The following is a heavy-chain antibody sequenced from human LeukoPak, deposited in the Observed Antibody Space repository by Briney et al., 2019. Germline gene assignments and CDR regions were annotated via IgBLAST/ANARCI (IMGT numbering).Heavy chain of an antibody. D-gene: IGHD1-7*01. V-gene: IGHV1-2*02. J-gene: IGHJ4*02. Sequence: ASVKVSCKASGYTFTGYYMHWVRQAPGQGLEWMGWINPNSGGTNYAQKFQGRVTMTRDTSISTAYMELSRLRSDDTAVDYCAGIEPAELQLDYWGQGTLVTVSS. CDR2: INPNSGGT. CDR1: GYTFTGYY. CDR3: AGIEPAELQLDY.